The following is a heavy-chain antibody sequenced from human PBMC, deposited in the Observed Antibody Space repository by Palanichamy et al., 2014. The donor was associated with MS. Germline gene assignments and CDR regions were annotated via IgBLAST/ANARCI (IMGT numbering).Heavy chain of an antibody. CDR3: ARNLGGYNFDY. D-gene: IGHD5-12*01. CDR2: INAGNGNT. V-gene: IGHV1-3*01. CDR1: GYTFTSYA. Sequence: QVQLVQSGAEVKKPGASVKVSCKASGYTFTSYAMHWVRQAPGQRLEWMGWINAGNGNTKYSQKFQGRVTITRDTSASTAYTELSSLRSEDTAVYYCARNLGGYNFDYWGQGTLVTVSS. J-gene: IGHJ4*02.